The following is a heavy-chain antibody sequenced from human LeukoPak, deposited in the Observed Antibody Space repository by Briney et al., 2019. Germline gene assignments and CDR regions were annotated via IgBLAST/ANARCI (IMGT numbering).Heavy chain of an antibody. D-gene: IGHD6-13*01. CDR3: AREDDCCIAAASY. V-gene: IGHV3-7*01. Sequence: PGGSLRLSCAASGFTFSSYWMSWVRQAPGKGLEWVANIKQDGSEKYYVDSVKGRFTISRDNAKNSLYLQMNSLRAEDTAVYYCAREDDCCIAAASYWGQGTLVTVSS. CDR2: IKQDGSEK. J-gene: IGHJ4*02. CDR1: GFTFSSYW.